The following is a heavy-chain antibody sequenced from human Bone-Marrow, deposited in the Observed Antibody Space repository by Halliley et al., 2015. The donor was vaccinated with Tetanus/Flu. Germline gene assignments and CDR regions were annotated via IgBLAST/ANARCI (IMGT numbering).Heavy chain of an antibody. J-gene: IGHJ6*02. V-gene: IGHV3-30*04. D-gene: IGHD2-15*01. CDR3: ARSKGYCSPSTCASFYGMDV. CDR1: GFTFSPYA. Sequence: QLVQSGGGVVQPGRSLRLSCVASGFTFSPYAVHWVRQAPGKGLEYVAVISNDGSRKYYTSSVNGRFTISRDNSKNTVYLQMNSLRPGDPAVYSCARSKGYCSPSTCASFYGMDVWGQGTTVTVS. CDR2: ISNDGSRK.